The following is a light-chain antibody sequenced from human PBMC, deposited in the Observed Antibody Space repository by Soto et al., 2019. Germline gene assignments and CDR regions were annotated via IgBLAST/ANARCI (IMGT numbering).Light chain of an antibody. CDR1: SSNIGAGHD. CDR3: QSYDSSLSSYV. J-gene: IGLJ1*01. V-gene: IGLV1-40*01. Sequence: QSVLVQPPSVSGAPGQGVTISCTGSSSNIGAGHDVHWYQQLPGTAPKLLIFGNINRPSGVPDRFSGSKSGTSASLAITGLQAEDEADYYCQSYDSSLSSYVFGTGTKVTVL. CDR2: GNI.